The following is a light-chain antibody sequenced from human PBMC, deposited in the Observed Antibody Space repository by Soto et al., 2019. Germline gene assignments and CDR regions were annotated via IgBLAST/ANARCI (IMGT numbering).Light chain of an antibody. CDR1: QSVNSIY. Sequence: EIVLTQSPGTLSLSPGERATLSCRASQSVNSIYLAWYQQKLGQAPRLLIYGVSSRATGIPDRFSGSGSGTDFTLTISRLEPEDFALYYCQQYGGSPRTFGQGTKVEL. J-gene: IGKJ1*01. CDR2: GVS. V-gene: IGKV3-20*01. CDR3: QQYGGSPRT.